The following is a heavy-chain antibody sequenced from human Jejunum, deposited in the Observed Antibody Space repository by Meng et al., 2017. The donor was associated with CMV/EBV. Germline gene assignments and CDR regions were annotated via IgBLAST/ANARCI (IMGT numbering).Heavy chain of an antibody. Sequence: VQLAQSWGGLVLPGGSLRLSCAVSGFTVTSNYMSWVRQTPGRGLEWVSVIHIDGSTYYADSVKGRFTISRDNFKNIMYLQMNCLGVEDTAVFYCARTVATSHNYYFVQWGQGTLVTVSS. V-gene: IGHV3-66*01. CDR3: ARTVATSHNYYFVQ. CDR1: GFTVTSNY. D-gene: IGHD5-12*01. CDR2: IHIDGST. J-gene: IGHJ4*02.